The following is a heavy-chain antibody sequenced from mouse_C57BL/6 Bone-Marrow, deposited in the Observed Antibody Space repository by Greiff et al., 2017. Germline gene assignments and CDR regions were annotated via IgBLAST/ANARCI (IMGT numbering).Heavy chain of an antibody. D-gene: IGHD2-1*01. CDR1: GYTFTDYN. J-gene: IGHJ2*01. CDR3: ARSHYGNYLYDFGY. CDR2: INPNNGGT. Sequence: VQLQQSGPELVKPGASVKMSCKASGYTFTDYNMHWVKQSHGKSLEWIGYINPNNGGTSYNQKFKGKATLTVNKTSSTAYMELRSLTSEDSAVYSCARSHYGNYLYDFGYWGQGTTLTVSS. V-gene: IGHV1-22*01.